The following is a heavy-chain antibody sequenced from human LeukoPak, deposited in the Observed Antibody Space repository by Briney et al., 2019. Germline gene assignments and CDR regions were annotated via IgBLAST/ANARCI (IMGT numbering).Heavy chain of an antibody. V-gene: IGHV7-4-1*02. CDR1: GYTFTSYA. CDR2: INTSTGNP. Sequence: ASVKVSCKASGYTFTSYAMNWVRQAPGQGLEWMGWINTSTGNPTYAQGFTGRFVFSLDTSVSTAYLQISSLKAEDTAVYYCAREGWELPGYYYYGMDVWGQGTTVTVSS. J-gene: IGHJ6*02. D-gene: IGHD1-26*01. CDR3: AREGWELPGYYYYGMDV.